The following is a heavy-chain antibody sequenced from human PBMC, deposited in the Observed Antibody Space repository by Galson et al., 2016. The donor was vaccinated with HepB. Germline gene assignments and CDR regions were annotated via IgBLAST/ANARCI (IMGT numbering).Heavy chain of an antibody. Sequence: SCKVSGYTLTELSMHWVRQAPGKGLEWMGGFDPEDDERIYAQKFQGRVTMTEDTATDTAYMELSSLRSADTAVYFCATFPYYYDRSGYNDYWGQGTLVTVSS. D-gene: IGHD3-22*01. J-gene: IGHJ4*02. CDR1: GYTLTELS. V-gene: IGHV1-24*01. CDR2: FDPEDDER. CDR3: ATFPYYYDRSGYNDY.